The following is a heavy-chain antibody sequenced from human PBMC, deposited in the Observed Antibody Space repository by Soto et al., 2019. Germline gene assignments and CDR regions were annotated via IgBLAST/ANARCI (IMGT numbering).Heavy chain of an antibody. CDR3: ARDRNYAIGGRILNWFDP. CDR1: GGTFSSNA. V-gene: IGHV1-69*12. CDR2: IIPIFGTA. D-gene: IGHD1-7*01. Sequence: QVQLVQSGAEVKKPGSSVKVSCKASGGTFSSNAISWVRQAPGQGLEWMGGIIPIFGTANYAQKFQGRVTITADESTSTAYMELSSLRSEDTAVYYCARDRNYAIGGRILNWFDPWGQGTLVTVSS. J-gene: IGHJ5*02.